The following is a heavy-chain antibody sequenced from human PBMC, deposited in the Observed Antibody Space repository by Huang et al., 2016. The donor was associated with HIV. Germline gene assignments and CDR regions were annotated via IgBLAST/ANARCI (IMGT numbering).Heavy chain of an antibody. D-gene: IGHD2-15*01. CDR2: ISYDGRSQ. J-gene: IGHJ4*02. Sequence: QVHLVESGGGVVQPGGSLRLSCAASGFKLSGFGMHWVRQAPGKGVELVAVISYDGRSQCDTDSVKGRFTISRDNSDNTLSLQMKGLRPDDTAVYYCAKESRWFSDFDHWGQGVLVSVSS. CDR1: GFKLSGFG. CDR3: AKESRWFSDFDH. V-gene: IGHV3-30*18.